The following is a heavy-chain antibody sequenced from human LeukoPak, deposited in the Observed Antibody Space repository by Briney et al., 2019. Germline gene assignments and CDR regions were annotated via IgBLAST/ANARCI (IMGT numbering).Heavy chain of an antibody. Sequence: EGTLRLSGADSGITFSTQAMSWVRQAPGKGLEWVSAISGSGDDTKYADSVKGRFPISRDNSKNTLFLQVNSLRAEDTAVYYCARDLTGWGESSGYSDYWGQGTLVTVSS. CDR1: GITFSTQA. CDR2: ISGSGDDT. CDR3: ARDLTGWGESSGYSDY. J-gene: IGHJ4*02. D-gene: IGHD3-22*01. V-gene: IGHV3-23*01.